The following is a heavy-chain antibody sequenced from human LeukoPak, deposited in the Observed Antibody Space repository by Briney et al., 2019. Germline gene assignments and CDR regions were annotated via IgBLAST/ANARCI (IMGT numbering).Heavy chain of an antibody. D-gene: IGHD4-17*01. Sequence: GGSLRLSCAASGFTFDDYGMSWVRQAPGKGLEWVSGINWNGGSTGYADSVKGRFTISRDNAKNSLYLQMNSLRAEDAALYYCARVSLTTVTYDYWGQGTLVTVSS. CDR2: INWNGGST. CDR1: GFTFDDYG. CDR3: ARVSLTTVTYDY. J-gene: IGHJ4*02. V-gene: IGHV3-20*04.